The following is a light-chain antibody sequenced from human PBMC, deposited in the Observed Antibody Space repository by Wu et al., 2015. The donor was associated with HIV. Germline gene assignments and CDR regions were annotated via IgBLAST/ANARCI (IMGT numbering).Light chain of an antibody. J-gene: IGKJ4*01. Sequence: DIVMTQSPDILSVSPGERVTLSCRASQSVSDSLAWYQQKPGQTPRLLIYGASSRATGIPDRFSGSGSGTDFTLTISSMQSEDFAVYYCQQYHSWPPLTFGGGTKVEIK. CDR1: QSVSDS. V-gene: IGKV3D-15*01. CDR2: GAS. CDR3: QQYHSWPPLT.